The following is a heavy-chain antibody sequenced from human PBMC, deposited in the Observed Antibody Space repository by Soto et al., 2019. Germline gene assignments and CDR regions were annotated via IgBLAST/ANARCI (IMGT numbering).Heavy chain of an antibody. CDR1: GFTFSSYA. D-gene: IGHD6-13*01. CDR3: ARDMQQPSPGYYYYGMDV. J-gene: IGHJ6*02. V-gene: IGHV3-30-3*01. Sequence: QVQLVESGGGVVQPGRSLRLSCEASGFTFSSYAMHWVRQAPGKGLEWVAVISYDGSNKYYADSVKGRFTISRDNSKNTLYLQMNSLRAEDTAVYYCARDMQQPSPGYYYYGMDVWGQGTTVTVSS. CDR2: ISYDGSNK.